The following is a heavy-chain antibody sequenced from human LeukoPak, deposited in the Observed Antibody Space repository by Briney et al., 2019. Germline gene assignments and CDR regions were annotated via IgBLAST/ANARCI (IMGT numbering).Heavy chain of an antibody. J-gene: IGHJ1*01. CDR1: GGTFSSYA. CDR3: ARDLEVATQGDQH. V-gene: IGHV1-69*05. D-gene: IGHD5-24*01. Sequence: SVKVSCKASGGTFSSYAISWVRQAPGQGLEWMGGIIPIFGTANYAQKFQGRVTITTDESTSTAYMELSSLRSEDTAVYYCARDLEVATQGDQHWGQGTLVTVSS. CDR2: IIPIFGTA.